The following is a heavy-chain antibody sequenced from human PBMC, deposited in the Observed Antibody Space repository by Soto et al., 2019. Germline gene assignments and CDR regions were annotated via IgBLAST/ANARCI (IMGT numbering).Heavy chain of an antibody. D-gene: IGHD6-19*01. CDR3: AKDIREYSSGWTYFDY. J-gene: IGHJ4*01. CDR2: ITWNSGSI. V-gene: IGHV3-9*01. CDR1: GFTFNDYA. Sequence: SLRLSCAASGFTFNDYAMHRVRQGQGKGLEWVSGITWNSGSIDYADSVKGRFTISRDNAKNSLYLQMNSLRPEDTALYYCAKDIREYSSGWTYFDYWGHGTPVTLSS.